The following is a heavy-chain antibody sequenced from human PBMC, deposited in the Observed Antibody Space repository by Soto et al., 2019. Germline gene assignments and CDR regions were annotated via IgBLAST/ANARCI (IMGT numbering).Heavy chain of an antibody. CDR2: ISGDNGNT. CDR3: ARDRITMVRGVLHSFWFDP. V-gene: IGHV1-18*01. D-gene: IGHD3-10*01. J-gene: IGHJ5*02. CDR1: GYTFSDFG. Sequence: ASVKVSCKASGYTFSDFGISWVRQAPGQGLEWMGWISGDNGNTNYAQKFQGRVTMTTDTSTSTAYMELRSLRSDDTAVYYCARDRITMVRGVLHSFWFDPWGQGPLVTVSS.